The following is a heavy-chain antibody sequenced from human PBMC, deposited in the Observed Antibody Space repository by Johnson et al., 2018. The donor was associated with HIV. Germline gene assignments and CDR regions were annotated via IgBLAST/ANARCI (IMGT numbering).Heavy chain of an antibody. CDR2: IKEDGSEK. J-gene: IGHJ3*02. D-gene: IGHD3-3*01. CDR1: GFTFSIYW. CDR3: ARDPLADDNFWSGSLHAFDI. Sequence: VQLVESGGGVVQPGGSLRLSCAASGFTFSIYWMSLVRQAPGKGLEWVANIKEDGSEKKYVDSVKGRFTISRDNAKNSLYLQMNSLRGEDTAVYYCARDPLADDNFWSGSLHAFDIRGQGTKVTVSS. V-gene: IGHV3-7*01.